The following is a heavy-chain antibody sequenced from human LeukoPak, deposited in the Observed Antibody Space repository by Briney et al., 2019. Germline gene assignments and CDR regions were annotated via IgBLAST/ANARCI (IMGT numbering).Heavy chain of an antibody. CDR1: GGSISSGDYY. Sequence: SETLSLTCTVSGGSISSGDYYWRWIRQPPGRGLEWIGYIYYSGSTYYNPSLKSRVTISVDTSKNQFSLKLSSVTAADTAVYYCARAGAGTTIDYWGQGTLVTVSS. V-gene: IGHV4-30-4*01. CDR3: ARAGAGTTIDY. J-gene: IGHJ4*02. CDR2: IYYSGST. D-gene: IGHD1-7*01.